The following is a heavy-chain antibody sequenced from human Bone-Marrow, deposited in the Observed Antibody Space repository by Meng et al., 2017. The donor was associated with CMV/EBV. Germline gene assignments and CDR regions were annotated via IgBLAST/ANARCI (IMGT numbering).Heavy chain of an antibody. V-gene: IGHV4-61*02. CDR1: GCSISSGTYY. CDR3: ARSSSGYRVGY. Sequence: VQLQESGPGLVKPSETLSLPCTVPGCSISSGTYYWICIRQPAGKGLEWIGRIYTSGSTNYNPSLKSRVTISVETSKNQFSLKLSSVTAADTAVYYCARSSSGYRVGYWGQGTLVTVSS. J-gene: IGHJ4*02. D-gene: IGHD3-22*01. CDR2: IYTSGST.